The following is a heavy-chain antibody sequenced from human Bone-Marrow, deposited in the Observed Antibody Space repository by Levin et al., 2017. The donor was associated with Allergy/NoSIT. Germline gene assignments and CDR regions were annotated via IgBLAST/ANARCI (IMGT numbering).Heavy chain of an antibody. CDR2: ISYNGVT. J-gene: IGHJ4*02. Sequence: PSETLSLTCTVSGASIRNYYWSWVRQPPGKGLEWIGFISYNGVTNYHPSLKSRVTISVDTPKNQFSLRLTSVTAADTAVYYCTRAPYAYGDYRVWGQGTLVTVSS. CDR3: TRAPYAYGDYRV. D-gene: IGHD4-17*01. CDR1: GASIRNYY. V-gene: IGHV4-59*01.